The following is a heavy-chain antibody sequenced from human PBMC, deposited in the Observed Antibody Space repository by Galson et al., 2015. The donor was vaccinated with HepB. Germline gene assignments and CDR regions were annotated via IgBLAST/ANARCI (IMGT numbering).Heavy chain of an antibody. D-gene: IGHD2-2*01. V-gene: IGHV1-2*02. CDR3: ARAAAAGGAVDL. CDR2: INPNSGGT. CDR1: GYTFTGND. J-gene: IGHJ3*01. Sequence: SVKVSCKAPGYTFTGNDMHWVRQAPGQGLEWMGWINPNSGGTNYAQKFQGRVTMTRDTSISTAYMDLSRLRSDDTAVYYCARAAAAGGAVDLWGQGTRVTVSS.